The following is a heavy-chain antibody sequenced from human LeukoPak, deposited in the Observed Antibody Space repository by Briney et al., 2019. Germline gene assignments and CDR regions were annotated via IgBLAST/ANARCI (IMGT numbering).Heavy chain of an antibody. J-gene: IGHJ4*02. CDR2: ISSSSSYI. V-gene: IGHV3-21*01. Sequence: PGGSLRLSCAASGFTFSSYSMNWVRQAPGKGLEWVSSISSSSSYIYYADSVKGRFTISRDNAKNSLYLQMNSLRAEDTAVYYCARDWGHSGSPSHWGQGTLVTVSS. D-gene: IGHD1-26*01. CDR1: GFTFSSYS. CDR3: ARDWGHSGSPSH.